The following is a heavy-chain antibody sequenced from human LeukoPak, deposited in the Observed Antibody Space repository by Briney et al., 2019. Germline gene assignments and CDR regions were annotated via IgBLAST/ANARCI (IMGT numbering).Heavy chain of an antibody. Sequence: GGSLRLSCAASGFTFSSYAMHWVRQAPGKGLEWVAVISYDGSNKYYADSVKGRFTISRDNSKNTLYLQMNSLRAEDTAVYYCARNVVPAGYFDYWGQGTLVTVSS. D-gene: IGHD2-2*01. CDR1: GFTFSSYA. CDR3: ARNVVPAGYFDY. V-gene: IGHV3-30*14. J-gene: IGHJ4*02. CDR2: ISYDGSNK.